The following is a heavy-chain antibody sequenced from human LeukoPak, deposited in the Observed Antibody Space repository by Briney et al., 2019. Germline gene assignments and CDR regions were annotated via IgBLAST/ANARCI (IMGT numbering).Heavy chain of an antibody. CDR1: GFTVSTNF. CDR2: IYSGGST. V-gene: IGHV3-53*01. D-gene: IGHD4-11*01. J-gene: IGHJ4*02. Sequence: GGSLRLSCEVSGFTVSTNFMSWVRQAPGERLEWVSVIYSGGSTYYADSVKGRFTISRDNSKNTLYLQMNSLRAEDTAVYYCARTRVDTTTFDYFDYWGQGTLVTVSS. CDR3: ARTRVDTTTFDYFDY.